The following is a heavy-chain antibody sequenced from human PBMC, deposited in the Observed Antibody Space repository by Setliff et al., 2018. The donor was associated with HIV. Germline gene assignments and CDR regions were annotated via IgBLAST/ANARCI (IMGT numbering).Heavy chain of an antibody. CDR1: GYSISSGFY. CDR3: AREYYYGSGSSFDP. V-gene: IGHV4-38-2*02. D-gene: IGHD3-10*01. Sequence: SETLSLTCTVSGYSISSGFYWGWIRQPPGKGLEWIGSNYHSGSTYYNPSVQSPVTISVDTSKNQFSLKLTSVTAADTAVYYCAREYYYGSGSSFDPWGQGTLVTVSS. J-gene: IGHJ5*02. CDR2: NYHSGST.